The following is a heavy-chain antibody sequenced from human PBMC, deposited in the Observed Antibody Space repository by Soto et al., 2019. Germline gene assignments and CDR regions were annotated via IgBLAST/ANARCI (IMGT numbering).Heavy chain of an antibody. V-gene: IGHV1-69*06. J-gene: IGHJ4*02. D-gene: IGHD3-10*01. CDR2: ILPISGAA. CDR3: ARGGGKYYVSGNYAFDY. Sequence: QVQLVQSGAEVKKPGSSVKVSCKLFGVTFSNYRISWVRQAPGQGLEWMGGILPISGAANYAQKFQGRVTNAADKSTSTAYLELRRLGFEGTAVYYCARGGGKYYVSGNYAFDYWGQGTLVTVSS. CDR1: GVTFSNYR.